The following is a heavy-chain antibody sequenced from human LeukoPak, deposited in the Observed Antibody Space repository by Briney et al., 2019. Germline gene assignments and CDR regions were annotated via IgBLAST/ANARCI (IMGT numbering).Heavy chain of an antibody. CDR2: IDPSESDT. D-gene: IGHD5-18*01. CDR3: ARQTAMGRSGDF. V-gene: IGHV5-51*01. Sequence: GESLKISCKASGYSFTNYWIGWVRQMPEKGLEWMGIIDPSESDTRYTPSFQGQVTNSADKSLTTAYLQWNSLKASDTAMYYCARQTAMGRSGDFWGQGTLVTVSS. CDR1: GYSFTNYW. J-gene: IGHJ4*02.